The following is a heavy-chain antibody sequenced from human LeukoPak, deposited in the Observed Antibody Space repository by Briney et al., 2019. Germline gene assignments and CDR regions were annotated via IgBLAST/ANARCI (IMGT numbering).Heavy chain of an antibody. V-gene: IGHV1-2*06. J-gene: IGHJ6*03. Sequence: GASVKVSCKASGYTFTGYYMQWVRQAPGQGLEWMGRINPNSGGTDYAQKFRGRVTMTRDTPINTAYMELNRLRSDDTAVYYCAREYSTTWEDYHYYMDVWGKGTTVTVSS. CDR3: AREYSTTWEDYHYYMDV. CDR1: GYTFTGYY. D-gene: IGHD2/OR15-2a*01. CDR2: INPNSGGT.